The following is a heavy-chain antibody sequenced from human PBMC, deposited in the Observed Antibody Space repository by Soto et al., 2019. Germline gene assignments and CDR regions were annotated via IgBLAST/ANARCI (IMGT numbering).Heavy chain of an antibody. D-gene: IGHD3-10*01. J-gene: IGHJ4*02. CDR1: GGSISSGDYY. Sequence: QVKLQESGPGLVKPSQTLSLTCTVSGGSISSGDYYWSWIRQHPGKGLEWIGYIYRSGSTYYNPSLKSRVTMSVDRSKNQFSLKLSSVTAADTAVYYCARDFDDSGTSSFDYWGQGILVTVSS. CDR3: ARDFDDSGTSSFDY. V-gene: IGHV4-31*03. CDR2: IYRSGST.